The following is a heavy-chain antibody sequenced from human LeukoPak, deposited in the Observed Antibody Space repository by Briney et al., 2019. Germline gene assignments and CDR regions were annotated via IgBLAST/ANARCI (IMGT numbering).Heavy chain of an antibody. D-gene: IGHD4-23*01. CDR2: IYYSGST. CDR1: GGSISSYY. Sequence: SETLSLTCTVSGGSISSYYWSWIRQPPGKGLEWIGYIYYSGSTNYNPSLKSRVTISADTSKNQFSLKLSSVTAADTAVYYCARNSLPSAAFDYWGQGTLVTVSS. V-gene: IGHV4-59*01. J-gene: IGHJ4*02. CDR3: ARNSLPSAAFDY.